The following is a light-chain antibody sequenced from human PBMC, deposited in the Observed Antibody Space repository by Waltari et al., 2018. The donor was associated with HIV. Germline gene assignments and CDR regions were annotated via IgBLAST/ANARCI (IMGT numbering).Light chain of an antibody. J-gene: IGLJ2*01. Sequence: SYVLTQTPSVSVAPGKTATLTCEGSDIGTRSVHWYRQKPGQAPVLVIYYDGERPSGIAERFSDSNSGNTATLTISRVGVGDEADYYCQVWDANTDVVFGTGTKLTVL. CDR2: YDG. V-gene: IGLV3-21*04. CDR3: QVWDANTDVV. CDR1: DIGTRS.